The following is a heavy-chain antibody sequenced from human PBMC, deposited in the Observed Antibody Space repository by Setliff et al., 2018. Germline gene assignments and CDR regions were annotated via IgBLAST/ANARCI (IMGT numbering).Heavy chain of an antibody. CDR1: AGSISSHY. D-gene: IGHD3-10*01. CDR2: IYYGGST. Sequence: PSETLSLTCTVSAGSISSHYWTWIRQPPGKGLEWIGYIYYGGSTNYNPSLKSRVTISVDTSKNQFSLKLSSVTAADTAVYYCARGGYYGTGSYKHWGQGTLVTVSS. V-gene: IGHV4-59*11. CDR3: ARGGYYGTGSYKH. J-gene: IGHJ4*02.